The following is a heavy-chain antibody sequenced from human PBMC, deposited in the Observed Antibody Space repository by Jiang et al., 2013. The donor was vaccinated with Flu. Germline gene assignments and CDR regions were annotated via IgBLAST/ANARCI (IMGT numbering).Heavy chain of an antibody. CDR3: AREWQHYDSSGLLYWFFDL. J-gene: IGHJ2*01. D-gene: IGHD3-22*01. V-gene: IGHV3-74*01. CDR2: INTDGSDX. Sequence: GLVRISRINTDGSDXNYADSVKGRFTMSRDNAKKTVYLQMSSLRAEDTSFYYCAREWQHYDSSGLLYWFFDLWGRGTLVTVSS.